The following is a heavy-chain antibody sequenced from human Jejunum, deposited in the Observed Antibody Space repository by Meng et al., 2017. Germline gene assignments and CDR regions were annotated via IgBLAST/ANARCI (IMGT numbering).Heavy chain of an antibody. CDR1: GASISGADYY. CDR3: VREKRRTYYFDY. CDR2: IYYSGAT. D-gene: IGHD3-16*01. V-gene: IGHV4-30-4*01. Sequence: QVQLQESGPGLVKPSQTLCLTCTVSGASISGADYYWCWSRQPPGKGLEWIGYIYYSGATYSNPSLKSRATISIDTSKNQFSLRLTSVTAADTAVYYCVREKRRTYYFDYWGQGTLVTVSS. J-gene: IGHJ4*02.